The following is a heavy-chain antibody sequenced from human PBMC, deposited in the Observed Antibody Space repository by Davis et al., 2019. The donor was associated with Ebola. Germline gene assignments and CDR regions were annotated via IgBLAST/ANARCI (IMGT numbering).Heavy chain of an antibody. Sequence: ASVKVSCKASGYTFTGYYMHWVRQAPGQGLEWMGWINPNSGNTGYAQKFQGRVTMTRNTSISTAYMELSSLRSEDTAVYYCARGMDIVVVPAPPQGHYYYGMDVWGQGTTVTVSS. CDR2: INPNSGNT. CDR1: GYTFTGYY. J-gene: IGHJ6*02. V-gene: IGHV1-8*02. D-gene: IGHD2-2*03. CDR3: ARGMDIVVVPAPPQGHYYYGMDV.